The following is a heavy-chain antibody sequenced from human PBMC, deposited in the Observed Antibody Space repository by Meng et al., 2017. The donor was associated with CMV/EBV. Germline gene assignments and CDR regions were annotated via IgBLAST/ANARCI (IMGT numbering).Heavy chain of an antibody. CDR1: GFTFSSYA. Sequence: GESLKISCAASGFTFSSYAMSWVRQAPGKGLEWVSVIYSGGSSTYYADSVKGRFTISRDNSKNTLYLQMNSLRAEDTAVYYCAKEHWGSSGYYSGDAFDIWGQGTMVTVSS. J-gene: IGHJ3*02. D-gene: IGHD3-22*01. CDR2: IYSGGSST. V-gene: IGHV3-23*03. CDR3: AKEHWGSSGYYSGDAFDI.